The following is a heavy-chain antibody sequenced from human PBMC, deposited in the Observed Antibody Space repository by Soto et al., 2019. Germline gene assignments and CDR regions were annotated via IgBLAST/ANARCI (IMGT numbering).Heavy chain of an antibody. CDR3: ARRAFCGGECTGSPQYYYGLDV. Sequence: PGESLEISRKGLGYNFNIYCVVWVRHMPGKDLEWVGIMCTRDSDTRYSPSSQGQVTISADKSITTAYLQWSSLKASDTAIYYCARRAFCGGECTGSPQYYYGLDVWGQGTAVTVS. J-gene: IGHJ6*02. D-gene: IGHD2-21*01. CDR2: MCTRDSDT. V-gene: IGHV5-51*01. CDR1: GYNFNIYC.